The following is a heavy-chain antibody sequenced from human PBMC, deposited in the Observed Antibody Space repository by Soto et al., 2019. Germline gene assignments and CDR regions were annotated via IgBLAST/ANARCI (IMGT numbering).Heavy chain of an antibody. J-gene: IGHJ1*01. D-gene: IGHD2-8*01. CDR2: ITSKPDNYAT. V-gene: IGHV3-73*01. CDR1: GFSFSGST. CDR3: TRSHENNVYYFDH. Sequence: PGGSLRLSCAASGFSFSGSTLHWVRQASGKGLEWVGHITSKPDNYATVYGASVKGRFTVSRDDLKNTAFLQMNSLKSEDTAVYYCTRSHENNVYYFDHWGQGTLVTVSS.